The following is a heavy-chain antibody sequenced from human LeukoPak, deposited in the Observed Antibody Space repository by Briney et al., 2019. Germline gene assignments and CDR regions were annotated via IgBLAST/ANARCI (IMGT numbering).Heavy chain of an antibody. V-gene: IGHV1-18*01. CDR2: ISAYNGNT. D-gene: IGHD6-13*01. J-gene: IGHJ4*02. Sequence: ASVKVSCKASGGTFSNYAISWVRQAPGQGLEWMGWISAYNGNTNYAQKLQGRVTMTTDTSTSTAYMELRSLRSDDTAVYYCARDSYSSSWYATYYFDYWGQGTLVTVSS. CDR3: ARDSYSSSWYATYYFDY. CDR1: GGTFSNYA.